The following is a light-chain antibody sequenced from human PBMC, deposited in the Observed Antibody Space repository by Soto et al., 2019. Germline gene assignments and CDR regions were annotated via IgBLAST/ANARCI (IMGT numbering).Light chain of an antibody. CDR3: STYVGSGSLNV. J-gene: IGLJ1*01. Sequence: QSVLTQPASVSGSPGQSIAISCTGTSSDVGSYNLVSWYQQHPGKAPKLMIYEVTKRPSGVSNRFSGSKSGNTASLTISGLQAVDVADYYCSTYVGSGSLNVFGTGTKVPVL. CDR1: SSDVGSYNL. V-gene: IGLV2-23*02. CDR2: EVT.